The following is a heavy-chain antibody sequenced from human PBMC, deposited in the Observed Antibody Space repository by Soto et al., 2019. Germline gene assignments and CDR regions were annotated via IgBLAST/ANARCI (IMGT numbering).Heavy chain of an antibody. CDR3: ARLQYTVVTPIDM. J-gene: IGHJ3*02. V-gene: IGHV4-59*01. Sequence: QVQLQESGPGLVKPSETLFLTCTVPSGSIRTSYWTWIRQFPGKRLEWIAHIHNSGNTNSNPSLKSRVTISMDTSKNQISLRLTSVTAADTAMYYCARLQYTVVTPIDMWGQGTMVTVSS. D-gene: IGHD2-21*02. CDR1: SGSIRTSY. CDR2: IHNSGNT.